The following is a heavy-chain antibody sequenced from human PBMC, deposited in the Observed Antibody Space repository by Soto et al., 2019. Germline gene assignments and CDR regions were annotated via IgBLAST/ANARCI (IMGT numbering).Heavy chain of an antibody. V-gene: IGHV4-31*03. J-gene: IGHJ6*02. CDR1: GGSISSGGYY. CDR3: ARGGYYASSGYYPHGMDV. CDR2: IYYSGST. Sequence: QVQLQESGPGLVKPSQTLSLTCTVSGGSISSGGYYWSWIRQHPGKGLEWIGYIYYSGSTYYDPSLKRRVTLPVDTSKNQFSLKLSSVTAADTAVYYCARGGYYASSGYYPHGMDVWGQGTTVTVSS. D-gene: IGHD3-22*01.